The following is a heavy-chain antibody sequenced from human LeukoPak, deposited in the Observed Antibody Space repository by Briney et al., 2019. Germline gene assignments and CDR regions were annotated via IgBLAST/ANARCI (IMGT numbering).Heavy chain of an antibody. CDR1: GFTFSSYW. Sequence: PGGSLRLSCAASGFTFSSYWMHWVRQAPGKGLVWVSRINSDGSSTSYADSVKGRFTISRDNSKNTLYLQMNSLRAEDTAVYYCAKKEDATMVHYYFDYWGQGTLVTVSS. CDR2: INSDGSST. D-gene: IGHD5-18*01. J-gene: IGHJ4*02. CDR3: AKKEDATMVHYYFDY. V-gene: IGHV3-74*01.